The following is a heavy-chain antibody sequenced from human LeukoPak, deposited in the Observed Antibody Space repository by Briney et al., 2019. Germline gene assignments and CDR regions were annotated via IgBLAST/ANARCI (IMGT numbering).Heavy chain of an antibody. D-gene: IGHD6-6*01. J-gene: IGHJ4*02. V-gene: IGHV3-23*01. CDR2: IRGSGDTA. CDR3: AKVTWESRPPDCNS. CDR1: GFTFSSHS. Sequence: GGSLRLSCAASGFTFSSHSMAWVRQAPGKGLEWVSAIRGSGDTALYADSVKGRFTISRDNFKNIVYLEMNSLRTEDTATYYCAKVTWESRPPDCNSWGPGTLVTVPS.